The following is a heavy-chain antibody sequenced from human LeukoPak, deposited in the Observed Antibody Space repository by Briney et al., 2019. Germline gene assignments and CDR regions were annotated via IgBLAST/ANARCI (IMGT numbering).Heavy chain of an antibody. CDR2: TYYRSKWYN. V-gene: IGHV6-1*01. Sequence: SQTLSLTCAISGDSVSSNSAAWNWIRQSPSRGLEWLGRTYYRSKWYNDYAVSVKSRITINADTSKNQFSLHLSSVTPEDTAVYYCGRAGGGSSGWRGNWFDPWGQGTLVTVSS. CDR1: GDSVSSNSAA. CDR3: GRAGGGSSGWRGNWFDP. D-gene: IGHD6-19*01. J-gene: IGHJ5*02.